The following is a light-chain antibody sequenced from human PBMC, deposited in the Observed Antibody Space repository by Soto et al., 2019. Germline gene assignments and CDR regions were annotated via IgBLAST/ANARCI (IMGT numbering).Light chain of an antibody. CDR3: LQHDSYPRT. CDR1: QNIGSS. CDR2: TTS. Sequence: DIQMTQSPSAMSASVGDRVTITCRASQNIGSSLAWFQQKPGKVPKRLIHTTSTLESGVPSRFSGSGSLTEFTLTISSLQPEDFATYYCLQHDSYPRTFGPGTKVDIK. J-gene: IGKJ3*01. V-gene: IGKV1-17*03.